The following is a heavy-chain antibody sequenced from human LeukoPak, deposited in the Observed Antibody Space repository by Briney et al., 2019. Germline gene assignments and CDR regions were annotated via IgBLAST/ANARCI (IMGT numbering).Heavy chain of an antibody. CDR1: RFTFSSYW. Sequence: GGSLRLSCAASRFTFSSYWMSWVRQAPGKGLEWVANIKQDGSEKYYVDSVKGRFTISRDNAKNSLYLQMNSLRAEDTAVYYCARKLDEYCSSTSCYDAFDIWGQGTMVTVSS. CDR3: ARKLDEYCSSTSCYDAFDI. V-gene: IGHV3-7*01. D-gene: IGHD2-2*01. CDR2: IKQDGSEK. J-gene: IGHJ3*02.